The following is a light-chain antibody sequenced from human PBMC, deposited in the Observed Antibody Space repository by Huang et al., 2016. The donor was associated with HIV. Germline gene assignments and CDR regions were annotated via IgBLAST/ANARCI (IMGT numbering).Light chain of an antibody. J-gene: IGKJ5*01. CDR1: QSVSSF. CDR2: DAS. Sequence: EIVLTQSPATLSLSPGERATLSCRASQSVSSFLAWYQQKPGQAPRLLIHDASNRATGIPARFGGSGSGTDFTLTISSLEPEDFAIYYCQQRNNWITFGQGTRLEMK. CDR3: QQRNNWIT. V-gene: IGKV3-11*01.